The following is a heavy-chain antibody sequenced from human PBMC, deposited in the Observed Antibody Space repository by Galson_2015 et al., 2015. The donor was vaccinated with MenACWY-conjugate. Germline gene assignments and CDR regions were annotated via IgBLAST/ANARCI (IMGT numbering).Heavy chain of an antibody. D-gene: IGHD3-22*01. CDR2: IYYSGST. CDR3: ARSDYYDSSGYYSLDFDY. CDR1: GGSISSYY. V-gene: IGHV4-59*08. Sequence: ETLSLTCTVSGGSISSYYWSWIRPPPGKGLEWIGYIYYSGSTNYNPSLKSRVTISVDTSKNQFSLKLSSVTAADTAVYYCARSDYYDSSGYYSLDFDYWGQGTLVTVSS. J-gene: IGHJ4*02.